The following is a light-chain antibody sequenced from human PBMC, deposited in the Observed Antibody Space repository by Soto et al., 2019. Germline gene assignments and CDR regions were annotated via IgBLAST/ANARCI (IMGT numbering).Light chain of an antibody. V-gene: IGLV1-40*01. CDR1: SSNIGAGYD. CDR2: ASN. Sequence: QSVLTQPRSVSGAPGQRVTISCTGSSSNIGAGYDVQWYQQLPGTVPKLLIYASNNRPSGVPDRFSGSKSDTSASLAITGLQAEDEAYYYCQSFDSSLTVWVFGGGTQLTVL. J-gene: IGLJ3*02. CDR3: QSFDSSLTVWV.